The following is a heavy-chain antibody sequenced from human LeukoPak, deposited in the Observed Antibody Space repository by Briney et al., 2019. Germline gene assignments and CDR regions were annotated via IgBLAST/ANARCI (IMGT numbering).Heavy chain of an antibody. CDR3: ARVNREFYFDY. V-gene: IGHV4-34*01. CDR2: INHSGST. D-gene: IGHD2/OR15-2a*01. Sequence: PSETLSLTCAVYGGSFSCYYWSWIRQPPGKGLEWIGEINHSGSTNYNPSLKSRVTISVDTSKNQFSLKLSSVTAADTAVYYCARVNREFYFDYWGQGTLVTVSS. J-gene: IGHJ4*02. CDR1: GGSFSCYY.